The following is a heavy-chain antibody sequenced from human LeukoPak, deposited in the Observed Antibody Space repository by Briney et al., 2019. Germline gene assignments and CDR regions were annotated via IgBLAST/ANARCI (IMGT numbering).Heavy chain of an antibody. CDR3: AQANYYDSSGYYRRDGPPIDY. V-gene: IGHV2-5*02. CDR2: IYSDDDR. Sequence: ESGPTLVKPTQTLTLTCTFSGLSLSTSGVGVGWIRQPPGKALEWLALIYSDDDRRYSPSLKSRLTITKDASKNQVVLAMTNMDPVDTATYYCAQANYYDSSGYYRRDGPPIDYWGQGTLVTVSS. CDR1: GLSLSTSGVG. D-gene: IGHD3-22*01. J-gene: IGHJ4*02.